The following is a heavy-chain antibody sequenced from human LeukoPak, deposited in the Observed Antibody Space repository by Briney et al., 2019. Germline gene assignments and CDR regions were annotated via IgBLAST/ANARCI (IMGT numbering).Heavy chain of an antibody. CDR1: GFTFTNSA. V-gene: IGHV3-23*01. J-gene: IGHJ4*02. CDR2: ISASGGNT. Sequence: PGGSLRLSCAASGFTSGFTFTNSAMNWVRQGPGKGLEWVSLISASGGNTYYADSVKGRFAVSRDSSKNTLHLQMNSLRAEDTAVYYCAKDIQLSCWGQGTLSPSPQ. CDR3: AKDIQLSC. D-gene: IGHD1-26*01.